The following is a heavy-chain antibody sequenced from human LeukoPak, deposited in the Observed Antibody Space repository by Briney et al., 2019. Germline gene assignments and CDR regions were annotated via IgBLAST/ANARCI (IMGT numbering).Heavy chain of an antibody. CDR1: GYTFTGYY. J-gene: IGHJ6*04. CDR3: ARERSPRYWYYDILTGSSPGYIPNSYGMDV. CDR2: INPHSGGT. V-gene: IGHV1-2*04. Sequence: ASVKISCAASGYTFTGYYMHWVRQAPGHGLVWMGWINPHSGGTKYAQKFQGCVTMTRDTSMRTAYTELSRLISDDTAVYYCARERSPRYWYYDILTGSSPGYIPNSYGMDVWGKGTTVTVSS. D-gene: IGHD3-9*01.